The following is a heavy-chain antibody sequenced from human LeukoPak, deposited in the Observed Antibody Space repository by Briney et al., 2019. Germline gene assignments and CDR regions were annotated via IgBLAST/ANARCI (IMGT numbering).Heavy chain of an antibody. V-gene: IGHV3-11*04. CDR2: INSSGSTI. D-gene: IGHD3-22*01. CDR1: GFTFSDYY. J-gene: IGHJ1*01. CDR3: ASGGNYYDNSGYLFQY. Sequence: GGSLRLSCAASGFTFSDYYMSWIRQAPGKGLEWVSYINSSGSTIYYADSVKGRFTISRDNAKNSLYLQMNSLRAEDTAVFYCASGGNYYDNSGYLFQYWGQGTLVTVSS.